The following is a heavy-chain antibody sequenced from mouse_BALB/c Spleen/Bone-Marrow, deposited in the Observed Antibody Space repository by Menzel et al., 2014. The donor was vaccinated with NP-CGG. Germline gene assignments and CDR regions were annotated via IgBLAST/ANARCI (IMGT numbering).Heavy chain of an antibody. V-gene: IGHV5-17*02. J-gene: IGHJ2*01. D-gene: IGHD4-1*01. CDR2: ISSGSSII. CDR3: ARERTGFDY. CDR1: GFTFSYFG. Sequence: DVKLVESGGGLVQPGGSRKLSCAASGFTFSYFGMHWVRQAPEKGLEWVAYISSGSSIIYYADTVKGRFTISRDNPKNTLFLLMASLRSEDTAMYYCARERTGFDYWGQGTTLTVSS.